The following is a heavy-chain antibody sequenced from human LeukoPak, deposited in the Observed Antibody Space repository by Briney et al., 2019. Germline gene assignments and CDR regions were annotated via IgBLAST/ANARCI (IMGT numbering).Heavy chain of an antibody. V-gene: IGHV1-2*02. CDR3: ARVRRGAVAGTDY. CDR1: GYTFTGYY. J-gene: IGHJ4*02. CDR2: INPNSGGT. D-gene: IGHD6-19*01. Sequence: ASVKVSCKASGYTFTGYYMHWVRQPPGQGLEWMGWINPNSGGTNYAQKFQGRVTMTRDTSISTAYMELSRLRSNDTAVYYCARVRRGAVAGTDYWGQGTLVTVSS.